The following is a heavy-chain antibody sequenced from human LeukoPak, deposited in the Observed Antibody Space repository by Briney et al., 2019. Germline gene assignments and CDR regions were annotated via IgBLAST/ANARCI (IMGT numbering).Heavy chain of an antibody. CDR2: ISYDGSNK. Sequence: GGSLRLSCAASGFTFSSYGMHWVRQAPGKGLEWVAVISYDGSNKYYADSVKGRFTISRDNSKNTLYLQMNSLRAEDTAVYYCAKDGGRYGSGFFFDYWGQGTLVTVSS. J-gene: IGHJ4*02. CDR3: AKDGGRYGSGFFFDY. V-gene: IGHV3-30*18. CDR1: GFTFSSYG. D-gene: IGHD6-19*01.